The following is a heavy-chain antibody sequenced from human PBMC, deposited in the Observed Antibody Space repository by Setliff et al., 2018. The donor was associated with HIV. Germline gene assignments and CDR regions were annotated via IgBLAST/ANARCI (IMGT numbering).Heavy chain of an antibody. D-gene: IGHD3-16*01. CDR3: AAVPWGHSSLIIDH. CDR2: INQDGSEK. Sequence: GGSLRLSCAASGFTFTSYWMIWVRQAPGKGLEWVANINQDGSEKNYVDSVKGRFTISRDNAKNSVYPQMHSLRVEDTAVYYCAAVPWGHSSLIIDHWGQGTPVTAPQ. CDR1: GFTFTSYW. V-gene: IGHV3-7*01. J-gene: IGHJ4*02.